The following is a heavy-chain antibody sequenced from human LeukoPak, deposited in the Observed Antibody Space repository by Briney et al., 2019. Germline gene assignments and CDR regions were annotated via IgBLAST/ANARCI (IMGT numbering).Heavy chain of an antibody. D-gene: IGHD3-22*01. CDR3: ARDGYYDSSGEAFDI. V-gene: IGHV4-59*01. CDR2: IYYSGST. Sequence: SETLSLTCTVSGGSISSYYWSWIRQPPGKGLEWIGYIYYSGSTNYNPSLKSRVTISVDTSKNQFSLKRSSVTAADTAVYYCARDGYYDSSGEAFDIWGQGTMVTVSS. CDR1: GGSISSYY. J-gene: IGHJ3*02.